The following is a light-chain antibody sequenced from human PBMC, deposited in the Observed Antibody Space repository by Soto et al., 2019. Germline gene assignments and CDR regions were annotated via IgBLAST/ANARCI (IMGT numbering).Light chain of an antibody. Sequence: QSVLTQPPSVSGAPGQRVTISCTGSSSHFGAGFDVHWYQQFPGTAPKLLIYANSNRPSGVPDRFSGSKSGTSASLAITGLQAEDEADYSFQSYDTNMNGYVFGTGPKLTVL. CDR3: QSYDTNMNGYV. J-gene: IGLJ1*01. CDR1: SSHFGAGFD. V-gene: IGLV1-40*01. CDR2: ANS.